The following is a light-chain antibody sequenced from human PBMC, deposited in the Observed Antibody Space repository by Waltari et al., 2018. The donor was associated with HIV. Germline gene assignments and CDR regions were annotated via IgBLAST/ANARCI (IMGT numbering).Light chain of an antibody. V-gene: IGLV1-51*01. CDR1: SSNLGTNS. CDR2: GNN. CDR3: ATWDSSLSSWV. Sequence: QSVLTQPPSVSAAPGKKVTISCPGGSSNLGTNSVSWYQHLPRTAPKLFISGNNNRPSGIPDRFSGSKSGTSATLGITGLQTGDEADYYCATWDSSLSSWVFGGGTKLTVL. J-gene: IGLJ3*02.